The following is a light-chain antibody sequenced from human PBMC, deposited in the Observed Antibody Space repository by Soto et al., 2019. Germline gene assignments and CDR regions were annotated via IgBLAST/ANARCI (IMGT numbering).Light chain of an antibody. Sequence: QSVLTQPPSASGSPGQSVTISCTGTSSDVGGYNYVSWYQQHPGKAPKLMIYEVSKRPSGVPDRFSGSKSGNTASLTVSGLQAEDEADYYCSSYAGSNRDVFGTGTKV. J-gene: IGLJ1*01. CDR1: SSDVGGYNY. CDR3: SSYAGSNRDV. V-gene: IGLV2-8*01. CDR2: EVS.